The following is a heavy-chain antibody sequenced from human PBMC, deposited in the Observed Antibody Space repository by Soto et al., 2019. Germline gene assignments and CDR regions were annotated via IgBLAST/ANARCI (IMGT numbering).Heavy chain of an antibody. CDR2: IYYSGST. V-gene: IGHV4-39*01. CDR3: ARHPSDFWFDP. Sequence: SETLSLTCSVSVGSISSSSYFWGWIRQPPGKGLEWIGSIYYSGSTYYNPSLKSRVTVSVDTSKNQFSLKLSSVTAADTAVYYCARHPSDFWFDPRGQGTLVTVSS. CDR1: VGSISSSSYF. J-gene: IGHJ5*02. D-gene: IGHD2-21*02.